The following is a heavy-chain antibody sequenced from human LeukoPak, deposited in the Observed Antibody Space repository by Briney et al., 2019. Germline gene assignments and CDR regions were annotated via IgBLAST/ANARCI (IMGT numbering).Heavy chain of an antibody. V-gene: IGHV1-8*01. J-gene: IGHJ5*02. Sequence: ASVKVSCKASGYTFTSYDINWVRQATGQGLEWMGWMNPNSGNTGYAQKFQGRVTMTRNTSISTAYMELSSLRSEDTAVYYCAREGPQQCLVGHNWFDPWGQGTLVTVSS. CDR3: AREGPQQCLVGHNWFDP. D-gene: IGHD6-19*01. CDR1: GYTFTSYD. CDR2: MNPNSGNT.